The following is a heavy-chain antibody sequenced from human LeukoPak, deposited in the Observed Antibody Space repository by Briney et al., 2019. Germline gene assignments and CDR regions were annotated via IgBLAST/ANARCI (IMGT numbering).Heavy chain of an antibody. D-gene: IGHD3-10*01. CDR2: IYYSGST. V-gene: IGHV4-31*03. CDR3: ARDVILWLGEQLGYYFDY. J-gene: IGHJ4*02. Sequence: SETLSLTCTVSGGSISSGGYYWSWIRQHPGKGLEWIGYIYYSGSTYYNPSLKSRVTISVDTSKNQFSLKLSSVTAADTAVYYCARDVILWLGEQLGYYFDYWGQGTLVTVSS. CDR1: GGSISSGGYY.